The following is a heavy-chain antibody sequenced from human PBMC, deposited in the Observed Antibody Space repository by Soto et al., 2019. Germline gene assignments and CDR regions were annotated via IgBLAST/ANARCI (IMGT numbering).Heavy chain of an antibody. D-gene: IGHD3-22*01. CDR3: ARGGYFDSSNYLAY. CDR2: IYYSGST. J-gene: IGHJ4*02. CDR1: GGSISSGDYY. Sequence: SETLSLTCTVSGGSISSGDYYWSWIRQPPGKGLEWIGYIYYSGSTFYNPSLKNRVTISLDTSKIQFSLKLSSVTAADTAVYYCARGGYFDSSNYLAYWGLGTLVTVSS. V-gene: IGHV4-30-4*01.